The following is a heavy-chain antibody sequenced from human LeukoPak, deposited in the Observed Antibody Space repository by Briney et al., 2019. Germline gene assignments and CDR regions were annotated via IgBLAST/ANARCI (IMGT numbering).Heavy chain of an antibody. D-gene: IGHD3-22*01. CDR3: ARVQYYYDSSGYYYYYMDV. CDR1: GGSISSYY. CDR2: IYTSGST. J-gene: IGHJ6*03. Sequence: SETLSLTCTVSGGSISSYYWSWIRQPAGKGLEWIGRIYTSGSTNYNPSLKSRVTMSVDTSKNQFSLKLSSVTAADTAMYYCARVQYYYDSSGYYYYYMDVWGKGTTVTISS. V-gene: IGHV4-4*07.